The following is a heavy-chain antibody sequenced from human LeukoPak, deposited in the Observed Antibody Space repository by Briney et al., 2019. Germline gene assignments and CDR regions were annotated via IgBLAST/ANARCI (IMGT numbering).Heavy chain of an antibody. Sequence: GGSLRLSCAASGFTFSSYGMHWVRQAPGKGLEWVAFIRYDGSNKYYADSVKGRFTISRDNSKNTLYLQMNSLRAEDTAVYYCAKSPSSSWTRGPDYWGQGTLVTVSS. V-gene: IGHV3-30*02. CDR2: IRYDGSNK. D-gene: IGHD6-13*01. CDR1: GFTFSSYG. J-gene: IGHJ4*02. CDR3: AKSPSSSWTRGPDY.